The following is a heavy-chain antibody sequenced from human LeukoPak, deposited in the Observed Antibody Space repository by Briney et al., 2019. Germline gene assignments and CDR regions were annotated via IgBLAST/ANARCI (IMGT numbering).Heavy chain of an antibody. CDR2: INPSEGST. CDR3: ARSDKMDV. Sequence: ASVKVSCKASGYTFTSYHIHWVRQVPGQGLEWMGVINPSEGSTDYAQKFQDRVSLIRDTSTSTVYMDLSRLRCEDTAVYYCARSDKMDVWGQGTTVTVSS. V-gene: IGHV1-46*01. J-gene: IGHJ6*02. CDR1: GYTFTSYH.